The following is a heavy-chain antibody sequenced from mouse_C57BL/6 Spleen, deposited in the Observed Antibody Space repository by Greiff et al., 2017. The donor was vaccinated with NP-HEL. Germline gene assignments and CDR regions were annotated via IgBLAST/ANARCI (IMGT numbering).Heavy chain of an antibody. J-gene: IGHJ2*01. CDR3: ARDYGSSYYFDY. Sequence: QVQLKQSGADLARPGASVKMSCKASGYTFTSYTMHWVKKRPGQGLEWIGYINPSSGYTKYNQKFKDKATLTADKSSSPAYMQLSSLTSEDSAVYYCARDYGSSYYFDYWGQGTTLTVSS. D-gene: IGHD1-1*01. CDR2: INPSSGYT. CDR1: GYTFTSYT. V-gene: IGHV1-4*01.